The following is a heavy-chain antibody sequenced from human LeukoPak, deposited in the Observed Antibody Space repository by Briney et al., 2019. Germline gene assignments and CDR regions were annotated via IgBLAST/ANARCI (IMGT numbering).Heavy chain of an antibody. Sequence: PSETLSLTCTVSGGSISSYYWSWIRQPPGKGLEWIGYIYYSGSTNYNPSLKSRVTISVDTSKNQFSLKLSSVTAADTAVYYCPRHNCSGGSCYDYYYYGMDVWGQGTTVTVSS. CDR2: IYYSGST. CDR1: GGSISSYY. V-gene: IGHV4-59*08. CDR3: PRHNCSGGSCYDYYYYGMDV. J-gene: IGHJ6*02. D-gene: IGHD2-15*01.